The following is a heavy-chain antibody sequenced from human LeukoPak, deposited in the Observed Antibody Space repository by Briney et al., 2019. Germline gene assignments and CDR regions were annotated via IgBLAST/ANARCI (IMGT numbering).Heavy chain of an antibody. V-gene: IGHV5-51*01. CDR3: ARQGFYYYDSSGYYNFDY. J-gene: IGHJ4*02. D-gene: IGHD3-22*01. CDR2: IYPGDSDT. Sequence: GESLKISCKGSGYSFTSYWIGWVRQMPGKGLEWMGIIYPGDSDTRYSPSFQGKVTISADKSISTAYLQWSSLKASDTAMYYCARQGFYYYDSSGYYNFDYWGQGTLVTVSS. CDR1: GYSFTSYW.